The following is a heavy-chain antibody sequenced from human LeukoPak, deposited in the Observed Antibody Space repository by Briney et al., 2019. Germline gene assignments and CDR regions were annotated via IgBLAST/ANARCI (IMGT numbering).Heavy chain of an antibody. CDR1: GGSISSSNW. Sequence: PSGTLSLTCAVSGGSISSSNWWSWVRQPPGKGLGWIGEIYHSGSTNYNPSLKSRVTISVDKSKNQFSLKLSSVTAADTAVYYCARYDYGSGSYYNYDYWGQGTLVTVSS. CDR2: IYHSGST. D-gene: IGHD3-10*01. CDR3: ARYDYGSGSYYNYDY. J-gene: IGHJ4*02. V-gene: IGHV4-4*02.